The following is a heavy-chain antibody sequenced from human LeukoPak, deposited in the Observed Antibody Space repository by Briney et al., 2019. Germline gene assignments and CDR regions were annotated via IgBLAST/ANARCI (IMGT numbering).Heavy chain of an antibody. Sequence: PSETLSLTCTVSGASVSSSDYYWGWIRQPPGMRLEWIGNLYFSGNPYYNPSLNSRVTISVDTSKNQFSLKMRSVTAADTAVYYCARLDSGYPTPDYWGQGTLVTVSS. CDR1: GASVSSSDYY. J-gene: IGHJ4*02. CDR2: LYFSGNP. CDR3: ARLDSGYPTPDY. V-gene: IGHV4-39*01. D-gene: IGHD5-12*01.